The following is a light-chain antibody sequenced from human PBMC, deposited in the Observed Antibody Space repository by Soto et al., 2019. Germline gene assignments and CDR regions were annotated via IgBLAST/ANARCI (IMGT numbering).Light chain of an antibody. Sequence: QSALTQPRSVSGSPGQSVTISCTGTSSDVGGYNYVSWFQQHPGKAPKLMIYAVTERPSGVPDRFSGSKSGNTASLTISGLKAADEADYYCCSYAGTFTYVFGTGTKLTVL. J-gene: IGLJ1*01. CDR3: CSYAGTFTYV. CDR2: AVT. V-gene: IGLV2-11*01. CDR1: SSDVGGYNY.